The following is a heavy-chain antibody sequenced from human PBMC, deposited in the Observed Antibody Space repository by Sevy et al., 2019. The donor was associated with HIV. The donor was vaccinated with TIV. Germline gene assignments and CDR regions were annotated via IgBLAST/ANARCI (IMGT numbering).Heavy chain of an antibody. J-gene: IGHJ4*02. D-gene: IGHD2-2*01. CDR3: AECGEGEYQLLCPFDY. Sequence: GGSLRLSCAASGFTFDDYAMHWVRQAPGKGLEWVSLISWDGGSTYYADSVKGRFTISRDNSKNSLYLQMNSLRAEDTALYYCAECGEGEYQLLCPFDYWGQGTLVTVSS. CDR2: ISWDGGST. V-gene: IGHV3-43D*03. CDR1: GFTFDDYA.